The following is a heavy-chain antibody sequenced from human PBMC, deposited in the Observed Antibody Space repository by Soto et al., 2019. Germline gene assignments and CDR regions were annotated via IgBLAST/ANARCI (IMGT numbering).Heavy chain of an antibody. Sequence: ASVKVSCKASGYTLTGYYMHWVRQAPGQGLEWMGWINPNSGGTNYAQKFQGWVTMTRDTSISTAYMELSRLRSDDTAVYYCARAVAGSFFAFDIWGQGTMVTVSS. D-gene: IGHD6-19*01. J-gene: IGHJ3*02. V-gene: IGHV1-2*04. CDR1: GYTLTGYY. CDR3: ARAVAGSFFAFDI. CDR2: INPNSGGT.